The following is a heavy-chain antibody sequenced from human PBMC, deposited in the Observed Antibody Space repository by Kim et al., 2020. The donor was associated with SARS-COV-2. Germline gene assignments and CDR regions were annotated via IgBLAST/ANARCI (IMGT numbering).Heavy chain of an antibody. J-gene: IGHJ6*02. D-gene: IGHD1-1*01. CDR1: GGSFSGYY. CDR2: INHSGST. CDR3: ARGRVRLYYYYYGMDV. Sequence: SETLSLTCAVYGGSFSGYYWSWIRQPPGKGLEWIGEINHSGSTNYNPSLKSRVTISVDTSKNQFSLQLSYVTAADTAVYYCARGRVRLYYYYYGMDVWGQGTTVTISS. V-gene: IGHV4-34*01.